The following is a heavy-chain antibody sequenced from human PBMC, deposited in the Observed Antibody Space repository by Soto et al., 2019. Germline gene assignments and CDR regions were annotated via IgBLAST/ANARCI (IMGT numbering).Heavy chain of an antibody. Sequence: PSETLSLTCTVSGASISTHSWSWIRQSAGKGLEWIGHIHTNGIANYIPSLKSRITMSVDTANSQFFLNLKFVTAADTAVYFCAKDQSGAADIWGQGTMVTVSS. D-gene: IGHD7-27*01. J-gene: IGHJ3*02. CDR2: IHTNGIA. V-gene: IGHV4-4*07. CDR1: GASISTHS. CDR3: AKDQSGAADI.